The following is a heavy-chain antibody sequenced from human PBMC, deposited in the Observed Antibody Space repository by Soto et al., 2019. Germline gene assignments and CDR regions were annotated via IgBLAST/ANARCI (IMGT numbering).Heavy chain of an antibody. CDR3: ARTSGHFDS. J-gene: IGHJ4*02. D-gene: IGHD6-19*01. Sequence: SQTLSLTCAISGDSVSSNSAAWNWIRRSPSRGLEWPGRTYYRSKWYNEYAVSVKSRIAINPDTSKNQFSLQLNSVTPEDTAVYYCARTSGHFDSWGQGTLVTVSS. CDR1: GDSVSSNSAA. CDR2: TYYRSKWYN. V-gene: IGHV6-1*01.